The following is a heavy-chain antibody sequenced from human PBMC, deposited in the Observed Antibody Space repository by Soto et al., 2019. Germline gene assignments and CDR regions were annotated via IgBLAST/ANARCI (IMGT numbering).Heavy chain of an antibody. Sequence: GESLKISCKGSAYSFTSYWIGWVRQMPGKGLELMGIIYPGDSDTRYSPSFQGQVTISADKSISTAYLQWSSLQASDTAMYYCAKDPKCCTIGSHFLDNWFDPWGQGTLVTVSS. CDR1: AYSFTSYW. V-gene: IGHV5-51*01. CDR3: AKDPKCCTIGSHFLDNWFDP. J-gene: IGHJ5*02. D-gene: IGHD2-8*01. CDR2: IYPGDSDT.